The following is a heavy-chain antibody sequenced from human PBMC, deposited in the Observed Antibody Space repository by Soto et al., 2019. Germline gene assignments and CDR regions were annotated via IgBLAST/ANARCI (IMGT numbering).Heavy chain of an antibody. D-gene: IGHD4-17*01. CDR1: GGSISSGGYY. Sequence: SETLSLTCTVSGGSISSGGYYWSWIRQHPGKGLEWIGYIYYSGSTYYNPSLKSRVTISVDTSKNQFSLKLSSVTAADTAVYYCARAATVTTYFHYYYGMDVWGQGTTVTVSS. V-gene: IGHV4-31*03. CDR3: ARAATVTTYFHYYYGMDV. J-gene: IGHJ6*02. CDR2: IYYSGST.